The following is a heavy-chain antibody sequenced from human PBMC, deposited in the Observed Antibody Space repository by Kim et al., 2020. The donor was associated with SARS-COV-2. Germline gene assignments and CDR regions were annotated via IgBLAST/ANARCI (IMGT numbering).Heavy chain of an antibody. J-gene: IGHJ4*02. CDR2: INHSGST. CDR1: GGSFSGYY. V-gene: IGHV4-34*01. D-gene: IGHD3-16*01. CDR3: AAGYVSPLFDY. Sequence: SETLSLTCAVYGGSFSGYYWSWIRQPPGKVLEWIGEINHSGSTNYNPSLKSRVTISVDTSKNQFSLKLSSVTAADTAVYYCAAGYVSPLFDYWGQGTLVTVSS.